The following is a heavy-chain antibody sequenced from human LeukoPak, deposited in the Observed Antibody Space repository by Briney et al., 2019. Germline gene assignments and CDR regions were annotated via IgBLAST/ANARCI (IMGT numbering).Heavy chain of an antibody. Sequence: ASVKVSCKASGYIFTTLDINWVRQATGQGLEWLGWMNPNSGHTGFAQKFQGRLTLTRNTSISTAYMELTSLRSEDTAVYYCARVAGSPDFWGQGTLVTVSS. CDR1: GYIFTTLD. D-gene: IGHD2-15*01. CDR2: MNPNSGHT. J-gene: IGHJ4*02. V-gene: IGHV1-8*03. CDR3: ARVAGSPDF.